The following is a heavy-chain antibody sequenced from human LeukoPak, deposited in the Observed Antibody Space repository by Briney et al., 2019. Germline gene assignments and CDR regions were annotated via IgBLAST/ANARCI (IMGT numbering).Heavy chain of an antibody. V-gene: IGHV4-59*12. J-gene: IGHJ5*02. CDR1: GGSIISSY. CDR2: IYYRGST. Sequence: PSETLSLTSTQPGGSIISSYWSSIWHPPGERLEWSGYIYYRGSTDYNPSLKRRAALPVETSKTRLSLKLNSVTAAATALYYCASRVVPPARPGWFDPWGQGTLVTVSS. D-gene: IGHD2-2*01. CDR3: ASRVVPPARPGWFDP.